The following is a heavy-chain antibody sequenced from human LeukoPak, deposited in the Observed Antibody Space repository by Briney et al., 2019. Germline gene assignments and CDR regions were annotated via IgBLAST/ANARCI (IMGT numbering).Heavy chain of an antibody. J-gene: IGHJ3*02. CDR1: GGSLSGYY. V-gene: IGHV4-34*01. CDR3: ARVATVTKDAFDI. D-gene: IGHD4-17*01. Sequence: SETLSLTCAVYGGSLSGYYWSWIRQPPGKGLEWIGEINHSGSTNYNPSLKSRVTISVDTSKNQFSLKLSSVTAADTAVYYCARVATVTKDAFDIWGQGTMVTVSS. CDR2: INHSGST.